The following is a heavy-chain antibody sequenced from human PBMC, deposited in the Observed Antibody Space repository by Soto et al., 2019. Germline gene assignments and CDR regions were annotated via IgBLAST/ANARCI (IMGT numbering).Heavy chain of an antibody. CDR3: ARTSIAARRGYYFDY. CDR2: IYYSGST. D-gene: IGHD6-6*01. V-gene: IGHV4-59*08. CDR1: GGSISSYY. Sequence: PSETLSLTCTVSGGSISSYYWSWIRQPPGKGLEWIGYIYYSGSTNYNPSLKSRVTISVDTSKNQFSLKLSSVTAADTAVYYCARTSIAARRGYYFDYWGQGTLVTVSS. J-gene: IGHJ4*02.